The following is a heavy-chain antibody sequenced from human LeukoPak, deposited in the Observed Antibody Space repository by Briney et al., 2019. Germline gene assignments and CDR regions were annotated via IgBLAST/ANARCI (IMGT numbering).Heavy chain of an antibody. CDR3: ARLRNYYDSSAPDY. CDR1: GGSISSYY. D-gene: IGHD3-22*01. Sequence: PSETLSLTCTVSGGSISSYYWSWIRQPAGKGLEWIGRIYSSGSTNYNPSLKSRVTISVDTSKNQFSLKLSSVTAADTAVYYCARLRNYYDSSAPDYWGQGTLVTVSS. V-gene: IGHV4-4*07. CDR2: IYSSGST. J-gene: IGHJ4*02.